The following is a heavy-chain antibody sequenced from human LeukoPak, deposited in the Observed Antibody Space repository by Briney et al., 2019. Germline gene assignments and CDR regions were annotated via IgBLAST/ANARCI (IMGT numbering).Heavy chain of an antibody. J-gene: IGHJ5*02. CDR3: ARGGRRSVITVVVVAAKHWFDP. D-gene: IGHD2-15*01. CDR1: GGSSSGYY. V-gene: IGHV4-34*01. Sequence: PSETLSLTCAVYGGSSSGYYWSWLRQPPGKGLEWIGEINHSGSTNYNPSLTSRVTISVDTSKNQFSLKLSSVTAADTAVYYCARGGRRSVITVVVVAAKHWFDPWGQGTLVTVSS. CDR2: INHSGST.